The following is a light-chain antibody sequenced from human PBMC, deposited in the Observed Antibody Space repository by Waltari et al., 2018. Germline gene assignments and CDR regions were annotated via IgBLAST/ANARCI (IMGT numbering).Light chain of an antibody. CDR1: QSGGRA. V-gene: IGKV3-20*01. Sequence: SCKASQSGGRALAWYQQKPGQAPRLLIYDAFSRATGISDKFSGSGSGTDFTLTISRVEPEDFAVYFCQMYVRLPVTFGQGTKVEVK. CDR2: DAF. CDR3: QMYVRLPVT. J-gene: IGKJ1*01.